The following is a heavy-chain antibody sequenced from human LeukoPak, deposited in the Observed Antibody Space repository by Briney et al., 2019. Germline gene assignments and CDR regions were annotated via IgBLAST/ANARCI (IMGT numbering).Heavy chain of an antibody. Sequence: SETLSLTCAVYGGSFSGYYWSWIRQPPGKGLEWIGEINHSGSTNYNPSLKSRVTISVGTSKNQFSLKLSSVTAADTAVYYCARGSYCTNGVCHYYYYYYGMDVWGQGTTVTVSS. CDR1: GGSFSGYY. CDR2: INHSGST. V-gene: IGHV4-34*01. J-gene: IGHJ6*02. CDR3: ARGSYCTNGVCHYYYYYYGMDV. D-gene: IGHD2-8*01.